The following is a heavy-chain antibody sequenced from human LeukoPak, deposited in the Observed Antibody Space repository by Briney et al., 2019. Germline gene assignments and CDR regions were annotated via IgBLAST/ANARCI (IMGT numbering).Heavy chain of an antibody. V-gene: IGHV4-39*01. D-gene: IGHD4-17*01. CDR1: PPSITTTSYY. CDR2: LYYSGST. CDR3: ARHGDYPHYYYYYMDV. J-gene: IGHJ6*03. Sequence: TPPPPCTPPPPSITTTSYYSAWIHQPPGKGLQWIGSLYYSGSTYYNPSLKSRVTISVDTSKNQFSLKLSSVTAADTAVYYCARHGDYPHYYYYYMDVWGKGTTVTVSS.